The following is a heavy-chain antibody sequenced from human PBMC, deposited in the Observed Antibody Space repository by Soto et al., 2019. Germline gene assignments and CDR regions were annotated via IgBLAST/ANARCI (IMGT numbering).Heavy chain of an antibody. CDR3: ISYYYDSSGYPYYFDY. D-gene: IGHD3-22*01. CDR2: IYYSGST. J-gene: IGHJ4*02. CDR1: GGSISSSSYY. V-gene: IGHV4-39*01. Sequence: PSETLSLTCTVSGGSISSSSYYWGWIRQPPGKGLEWIGSIYYSGSTYYNPSLKSRVTISVDTSKNQFSLKLSSVTAADTAVYYCISYYYDSSGYPYYFDYWGQGTLVTVSS.